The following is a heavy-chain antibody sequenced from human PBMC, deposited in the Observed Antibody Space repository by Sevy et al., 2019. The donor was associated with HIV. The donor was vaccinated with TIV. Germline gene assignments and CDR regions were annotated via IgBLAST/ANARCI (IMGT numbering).Heavy chain of an antibody. Sequence: ASVKVSCKASGYTFTGYYMHWVRQAPGQGLEWMGRINPNSGGTNYSQKFQGRVTMTRDTSISTAYMELSRLRSDDTAVYYCARGAPRRGYSYVNYYYYGMDVWGQGTTVTVSS. J-gene: IGHJ6*02. CDR1: GYTFTGYY. V-gene: IGHV1-2*06. D-gene: IGHD5-18*01. CDR3: ARGAPRRGYSYVNYYYYGMDV. CDR2: INPNSGGT.